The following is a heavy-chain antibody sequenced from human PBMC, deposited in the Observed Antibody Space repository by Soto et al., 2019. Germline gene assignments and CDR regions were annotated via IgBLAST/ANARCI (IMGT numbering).Heavy chain of an antibody. CDR3: AKERLARGFDY. J-gene: IGHJ4*02. Sequence: EVQLLDSGGGLVQPGGSLRLSCEASGFTFSNYAMNWVRQAPGKGLEWVLGISGGGDNTYYADSVKGRFTISRDNSKNTVCWQMNSLRAEDTAVYYCAKERLARGFDYWGQGTLVTVSS. V-gene: IGHV3-23*01. CDR1: GFTFSNYA. CDR2: ISGGGDNT.